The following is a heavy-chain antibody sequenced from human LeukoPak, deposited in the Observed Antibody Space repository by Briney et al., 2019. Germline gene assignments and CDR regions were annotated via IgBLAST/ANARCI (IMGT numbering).Heavy chain of an antibody. V-gene: IGHV4-4*07. Sequence: SETLSLTCSVSDGSINTYFWSWIRQPAGRGLEWIGRIDSSGTTSLNPSLKSRDTISQDKSKKQFSLKLSSVTAADTAVYYCATGGYSAWCDYWGHGTQVIVSS. CDR3: ATGGYSAWCDY. J-gene: IGHJ4*01. D-gene: IGHD6-19*01. CDR2: IDSSGTT. CDR1: DGSINTYF.